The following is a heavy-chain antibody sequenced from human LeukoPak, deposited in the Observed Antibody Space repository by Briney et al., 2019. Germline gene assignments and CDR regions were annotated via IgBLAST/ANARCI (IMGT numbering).Heavy chain of an antibody. CDR2: ISSSSSTI. CDR3: ARVPDYYDSSGYYYYYGMDV. J-gene: IGHJ6*02. Sequence: GGSLRLSCAASGFTFSSYSMNWVRQAPGKGLEWVSYISSSSSTIYYADSVKGRLTISRDNAKNSLYLQMNSLRDEDTAVYYCARVPDYYDSSGYYYYYGMDVWGQGTTVTVSS. V-gene: IGHV3-48*02. CDR1: GFTFSSYS. D-gene: IGHD3-22*01.